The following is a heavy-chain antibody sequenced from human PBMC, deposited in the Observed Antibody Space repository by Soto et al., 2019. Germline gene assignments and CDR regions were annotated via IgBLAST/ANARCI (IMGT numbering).Heavy chain of an antibody. Sequence: QVQLVESGGGVVQPGRSLRLSCAASGFTFSSYGMHWVRQAPGKGLEWVAVISYDGSNKYYADSVKGRFTISRDNSKNTLYLQMNSLRAEDTAVYYCAKDSQGYSYGFDAFDIWGRGTMVTVSS. CDR3: AKDSQGYSYGFDAFDI. J-gene: IGHJ3*02. V-gene: IGHV3-30*18. D-gene: IGHD5-18*01. CDR1: GFTFSSYG. CDR2: ISYDGSNK.